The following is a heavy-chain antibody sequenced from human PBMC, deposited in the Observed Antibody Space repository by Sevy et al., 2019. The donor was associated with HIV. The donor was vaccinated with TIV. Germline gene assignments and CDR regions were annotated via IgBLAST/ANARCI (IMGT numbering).Heavy chain of an antibody. CDR3: ARDAGYSVDWYSSDY. V-gene: IGHV3-30-3*01. D-gene: IGHD2-21*02. CDR2: ISYDGSHK. Sequence: GGSLRLSCVASGFTFITHAIHWVRQAPGKGLRWVAVISYDGSHKYYADSVKGRFTISRDNSKNTLYLQMNSLSVEDTAVYYCARDAGYSVDWYSSDYWGQGTLVTVSS. J-gene: IGHJ4*02. CDR1: GFTFITHA.